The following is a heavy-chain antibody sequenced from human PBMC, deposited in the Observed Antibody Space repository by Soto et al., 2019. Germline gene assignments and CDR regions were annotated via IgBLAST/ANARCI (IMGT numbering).Heavy chain of an antibody. CDR1: GFTFSSYA. CDR2: ISGSGGST. CDR3: AIGTAVAGYDAFDI. D-gene: IGHD6-19*01. V-gene: IGHV3-23*01. J-gene: IGHJ3*02. Sequence: GGSLRLSCAASGFTFSSYAMSWVRQAPRKGLEWVSAISGSGGSTYYADSVKGRFTISRDNSKNTLYLQMNSLKAEDTAVYYCAIGTAVAGYDAFDIWGQGTMVTVSS.